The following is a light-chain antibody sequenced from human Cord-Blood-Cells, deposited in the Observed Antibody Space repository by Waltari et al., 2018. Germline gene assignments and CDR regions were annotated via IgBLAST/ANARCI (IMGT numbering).Light chain of an antibody. CDR2: DAS. CDR1: QDISNY. J-gene: IGKJ4*01. V-gene: IGKV1-33*01. Sequence: DIQMTQSPSSLSASVGERVTITCQASQDISNYLNWYQQKPGKAPKLLIYDASNLETGVPSRFSGSGSGTDFTFTISSLQPEDFATYYCQQSYSTPLTFGGGTKVEIK. CDR3: QQSYSTPLT.